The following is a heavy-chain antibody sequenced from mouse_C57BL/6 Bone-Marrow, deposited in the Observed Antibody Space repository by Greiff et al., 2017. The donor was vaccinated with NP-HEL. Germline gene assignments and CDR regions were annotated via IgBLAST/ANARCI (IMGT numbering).Heavy chain of an antibody. CDR2: ISNGGGST. D-gene: IGHD1-1*01. CDR3: AREGITTVVKGFAY. Sequence: EVKLMESGGGLVQPGGSLKLSCAASGFTFSDYYMYWVRQTPEKRLEWVAYISNGGGSTYYPDTVKGRFTISRDNAKNTLYLQMSRLKSEDTAMYYCAREGITTVVKGFAYWGQGTLVTVSA. CDR1: GFTFSDYY. J-gene: IGHJ3*01. V-gene: IGHV5-12*01.